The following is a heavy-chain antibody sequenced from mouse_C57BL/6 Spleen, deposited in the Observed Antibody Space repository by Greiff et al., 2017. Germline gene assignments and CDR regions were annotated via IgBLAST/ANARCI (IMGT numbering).Heavy chain of an antibody. CDR2: IDPENGDT. Sequence: VQLQQSGAELVRPGASVKLSCTASGFNIKDDYMHWVKQRPEQGLEWIGWIDPENGDTESASKFQGKATITADTSSNTAYLQLSSLTSEDTAVYYCTLTTVVVYWYFDVWGTGTTVTVSS. V-gene: IGHV14-4*01. D-gene: IGHD1-1*01. J-gene: IGHJ1*03. CDR1: GFNIKDDY. CDR3: TLTTVVVYWYFDV.